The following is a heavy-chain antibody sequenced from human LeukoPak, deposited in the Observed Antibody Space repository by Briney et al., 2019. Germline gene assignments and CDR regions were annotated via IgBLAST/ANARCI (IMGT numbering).Heavy chain of an antibody. CDR1: GFTFSSYW. D-gene: IGHD6-19*01. V-gene: IGHV3-74*01. J-gene: IGHJ4*02. CDR2: INSDGSST. Sequence: GGSLRLSCAASGFTFSSYWMHWVRQAPGKGLVWVSRINSDGSSTSYADSVKGRFTISRDNAKNTLYSQMNSLRAEDTAVYYCARESSGWSWFDYWGQGTLVTVSS. CDR3: ARESSGWSWFDY.